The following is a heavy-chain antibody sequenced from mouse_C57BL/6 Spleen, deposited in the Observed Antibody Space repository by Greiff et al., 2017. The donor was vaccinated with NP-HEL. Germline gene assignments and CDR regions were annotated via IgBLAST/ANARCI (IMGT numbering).Heavy chain of an antibody. V-gene: IGHV5-16*01. J-gene: IGHJ4*01. CDR2: INYDGSST. D-gene: IGHD1-1*01. CDR1: GFTFSDYY. CDR3: ARGTVVAVDY. Sequence: EVQLVESEGGLVQPGSSMKLSCTASGFTFSDYYMAWVRQVPEKGLEWVANINYDGSSTYYLDSLKSRFIISRDNAKNNLYLQMSSLKSEDTATYYCARGTVVAVDYWGQGTSVTVSS.